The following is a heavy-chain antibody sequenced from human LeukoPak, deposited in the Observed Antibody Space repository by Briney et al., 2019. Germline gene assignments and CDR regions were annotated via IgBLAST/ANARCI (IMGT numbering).Heavy chain of an antibody. Sequence: GGSLRLSCAASGFTFSNAWMSWVRQAPGKGLEWVGRTKSKTDSETTDYAAPVKGRFIISRDDSKNTLYLQMNSLKTEDTAVYYCTTGCYDFWSGPDYWGQGTLVTVSS. D-gene: IGHD3-3*01. V-gene: IGHV3-15*01. CDR2: TKSKTDSETT. J-gene: IGHJ4*02. CDR3: TTGCYDFWSGPDY. CDR1: GFTFSNAW.